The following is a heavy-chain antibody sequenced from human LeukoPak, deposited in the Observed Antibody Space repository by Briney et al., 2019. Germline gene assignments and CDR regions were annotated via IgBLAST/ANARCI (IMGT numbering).Heavy chain of an antibody. J-gene: IGHJ3*02. CDR3: AREWQSVTHSTYYYDNRDAFDI. D-gene: IGHD3-22*01. CDR1: GYTFTSYY. V-gene: IGHV1-46*01. CDR2: INPSGGST. Sequence: ASVKVSCKASGYTFTSYYMHWVRQAPGQGLEWMGIINPSGGSTSYAQKFQGRVTMTRDTSTSTVYMELSSLRSEDTAVYYCAREWQSVTHSTYYYDNRDAFDIWGQGTMVTVSS.